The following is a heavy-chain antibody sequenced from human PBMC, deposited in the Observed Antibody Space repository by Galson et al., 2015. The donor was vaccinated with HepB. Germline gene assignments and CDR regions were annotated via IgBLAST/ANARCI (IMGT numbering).Heavy chain of an antibody. CDR2: ININTGNP. Sequence: SVKVSCKASGYTFTRYALNWVRQAPGQGLEWMGWININTGNPTYAQGFTGRFVFSLDTSVSTAYLQISSLKAEDTAVYYCARDGSENHRYGMDVWGQGTTVTVSS. J-gene: IGHJ6*02. CDR1: GYTFTRYA. D-gene: IGHD1-14*01. V-gene: IGHV7-4-1*02. CDR3: ARDGSENHRYGMDV.